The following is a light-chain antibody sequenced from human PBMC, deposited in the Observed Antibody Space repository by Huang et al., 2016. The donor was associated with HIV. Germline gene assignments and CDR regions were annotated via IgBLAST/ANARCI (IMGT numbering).Light chain of an antibody. J-gene: IGKJ5*01. V-gene: IGKV3-20*01. CDR1: QSVSSSY. CDR3: QQYGTSPPVT. Sequence: EIVLTQSPGTLSLSPGERATLSCRASQSVSSSYLAWYKQRPGQAPRRLIDDASSSATGIPDRFSGSGSGTDFTLTISRLEPEDFAVYYCQQYGTSPPVTFGQGTRLEIK. CDR2: DAS.